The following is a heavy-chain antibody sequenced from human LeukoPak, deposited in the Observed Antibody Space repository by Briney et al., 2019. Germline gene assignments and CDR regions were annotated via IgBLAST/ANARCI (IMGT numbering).Heavy chain of an antibody. CDR3: SKAQEGLAFPGDSLDY. D-gene: IGHD3-10*01. Sequence: GGSLRLSCAASGFTFSDYAMNWVRQAPGKGLEWVSSIDSSGVATDSADSVMGRFTISRDNSKNSVYLQMHSLRAEDTAIYYCSKAQEGLAFPGDSLDYCGQGALVTGAS. CDR2: IDSSGVAT. V-gene: IGHV3-23*01. CDR1: GFTFSDYA. J-gene: IGHJ4*02.